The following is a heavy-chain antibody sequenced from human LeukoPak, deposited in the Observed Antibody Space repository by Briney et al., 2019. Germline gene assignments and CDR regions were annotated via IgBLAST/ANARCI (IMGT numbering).Heavy chain of an antibody. CDR3: AKVHLPYSGYDCFDY. CDR2: ISGSGGST. J-gene: IGHJ4*02. V-gene: IGHV3-23*01. D-gene: IGHD5-12*01. Sequence: GGSLRLSCAASGFTFSSYAMSWVRQAPGKGLEWVSAISGSGGSTYYADSVKGRFTISRDNSKNTLYLQMNSLRAEDTAVYYCAKVHLPYSGYDCFDYWGQGTLVTVSS. CDR1: GFTFSSYA.